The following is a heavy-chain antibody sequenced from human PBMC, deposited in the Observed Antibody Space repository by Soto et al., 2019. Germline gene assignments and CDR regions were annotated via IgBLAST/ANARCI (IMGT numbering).Heavy chain of an antibody. Sequence: QITLKESGPTLVKPTQTLTLTCTFSGFSLSTSGVGVGWIRQPPGKALEWLALIYWDDDKRYSPSLRSRLTIKKDTSKHQVVLTMTNMDPEDTATYYCIQSRCGGDCLQSYASHYYYGMDVWGQGTTVTVSS. CDR1: GFSLSTSGVG. J-gene: IGHJ6*02. V-gene: IGHV2-5*02. CDR3: IQSRCGGDCLQSYASHYYYGMDV. CDR2: IYWDDDK. D-gene: IGHD2-21*02.